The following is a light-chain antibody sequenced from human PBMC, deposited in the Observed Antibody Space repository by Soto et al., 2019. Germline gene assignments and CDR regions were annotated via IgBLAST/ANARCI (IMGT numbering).Light chain of an antibody. V-gene: IGKV3-15*01. CDR3: QQYSKWPPIT. J-gene: IGKJ5*01. CDR1: QSLSSN. Sequence: EIVLTQSPATLSLSPGERATRSCRASQSLSSNLAWYQQKPGQAPRLLIIGASDRVTGIPARFSGSGSGTEFTLTISSLQSEDFAVYYCQQYSKWPPITFGQGTRREIK. CDR2: GAS.